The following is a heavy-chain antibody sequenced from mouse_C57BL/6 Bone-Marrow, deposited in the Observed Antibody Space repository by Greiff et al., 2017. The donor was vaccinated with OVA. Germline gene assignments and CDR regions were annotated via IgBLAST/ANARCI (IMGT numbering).Heavy chain of an antibody. J-gene: IGHJ4*01. CDR2: IDPSDSYT. CDR3: ARTGDYYGSTYYYAMDY. CDR1: GYTFTSYW. V-gene: IGHV1-69*01. D-gene: IGHD1-1*01. Sequence: VQLQQPGAELVMPGASVKLSCKASGYTFTSYWMHWVKQRPGQGLEWIGEIDPSDSYTNYNQKIKGKSTLTVDKSSSTAYMQLSSLTSEDSAVYYCARTGDYYGSTYYYAMDYWGQGTSVTVSS.